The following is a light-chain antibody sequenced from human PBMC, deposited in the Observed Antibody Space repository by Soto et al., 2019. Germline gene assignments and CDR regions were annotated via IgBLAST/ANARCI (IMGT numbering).Light chain of an antibody. V-gene: IGLV1-44*01. CDR1: SSNIGSNT. CDR2: SNN. J-gene: IGLJ2*01. CDR3: AAWDDSLKGPV. Sequence: QSVLTQPPSASGTPGQRVTISCSGSSSNIGSNTVNWYQQLPGTAPKLLIYSNNQRPSGVPDRFSGSKSGTSASLAISGLQSEDEADYYCAAWDDSLKGPVFGGGTRSPS.